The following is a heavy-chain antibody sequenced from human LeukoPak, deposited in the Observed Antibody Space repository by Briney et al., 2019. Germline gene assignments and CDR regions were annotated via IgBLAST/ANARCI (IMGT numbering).Heavy chain of an antibody. J-gene: IGHJ4*02. CDR1: GFTFSSYA. D-gene: IGHD4-17*01. V-gene: IGHV3-23*01. CDR3: AKTVMTLRKTYGDYAGYYFDY. CDR2: ISGSGGST. Sequence: GGSLRLSCAASGFTFSSYAMSWVRQAPGKGLEWVSAISGSGGSTYYADSVKGRFTISRDNSKNTLYLQMNSLRAEDTAVYYCAKTVMTLRKTYGDYAGYYFDYWGQGTLVTVSS.